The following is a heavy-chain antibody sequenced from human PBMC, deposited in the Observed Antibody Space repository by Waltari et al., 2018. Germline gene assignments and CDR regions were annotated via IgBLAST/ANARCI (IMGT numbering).Heavy chain of an antibody. CDR3: ARVPEDYDFWSLYFDY. CDR1: GGSISSYY. J-gene: IGHJ4*02. D-gene: IGHD3-3*01. V-gene: IGHV4-59*01. Sequence: QVQLQESGPGLVKPSETLSLTCTVSGGSISSYYWRWIRQPPGKGLEWIGYIYYSGSTNYNPSLKSRVTISVDTSKNQFSLKLSSVTAADTAVYYCARVPEDYDFWSLYFDYWGQGTLVTVSS. CDR2: IYYSGST.